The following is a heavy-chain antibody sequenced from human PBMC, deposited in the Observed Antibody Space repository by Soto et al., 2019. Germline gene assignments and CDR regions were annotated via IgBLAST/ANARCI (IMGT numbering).Heavy chain of an antibody. CDR2: ISGSGGST. J-gene: IGHJ4*02. Sequence: GGSLRLSCAASGFTFSSYAMSWVRQAPGKGLEWVSAISGSGGSTYYADSVKGRFTISRDNSKNTLYLQMNSLRAEDTAVYYCAKEALDIVVVPAAINPGYFDYWGQGTLVTVSS. CDR3: AKEALDIVVVPAAINPGYFDY. CDR1: GFTFSSYA. V-gene: IGHV3-23*01. D-gene: IGHD2-2*03.